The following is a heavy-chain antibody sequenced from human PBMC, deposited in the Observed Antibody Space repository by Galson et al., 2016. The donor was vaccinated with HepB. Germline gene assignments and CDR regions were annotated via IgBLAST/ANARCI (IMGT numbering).Heavy chain of an antibody. Sequence: SETLSLTCAVSGYSISNGYCWGWIRQPPGKGLEWIGNICHSGSTYFNPSLNSRVTISVDTSKNQFSLKLTSVTAADTAVYYCARDPTRPRANDASDIWGQGTMVAVSS. V-gene: IGHV4-38-2*02. D-gene: IGHD1-1*01. CDR3: ARDPTRPRANDASDI. CDR2: ICHSGST. CDR1: GYSISNGYC. J-gene: IGHJ3*02.